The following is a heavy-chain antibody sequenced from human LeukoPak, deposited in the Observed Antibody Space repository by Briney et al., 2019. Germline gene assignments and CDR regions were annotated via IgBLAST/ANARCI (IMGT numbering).Heavy chain of an antibody. D-gene: IGHD6-19*01. CDR3: ARPTSSGSINS. CDR2: ITGSGVTT. J-gene: IGHJ4*02. Sequence: GGSLRLSCAASGFTFDDYDMHWVRQAPGKGLEWVSFITGSGVTTSYADSVKGRFTISRDSAKHSLYLQMNSLRAEDTAVYYCARPTSSGSINSWGQGTLVTVSS. V-gene: IGHV3-48*01. CDR1: GFTFDDYD.